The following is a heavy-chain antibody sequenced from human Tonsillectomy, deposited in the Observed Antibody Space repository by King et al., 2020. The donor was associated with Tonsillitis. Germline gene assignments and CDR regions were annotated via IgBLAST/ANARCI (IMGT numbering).Heavy chain of an antibody. CDR2: TKKKANNYAT. CDR3: VRYLSGYPN. D-gene: IGHD5-12*01. CDR1: GFIFSDHY. V-gene: IGHV3-72*01. Sequence: VQLVESGGGLVQPAGSLRLSCAVSGFIFSDHYMDWVRPAPGKGLEWVGRTKKKANNYATEYGASVKGRFTRSSDDSKNSLFLQMNSLKTEDTAVYYCVRYLSGYPNWGQGTLVTVSS. J-gene: IGHJ4*02.